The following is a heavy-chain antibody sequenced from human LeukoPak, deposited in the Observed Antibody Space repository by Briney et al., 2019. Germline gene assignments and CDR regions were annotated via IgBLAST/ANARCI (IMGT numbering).Heavy chain of an antibody. CDR1: GDSISTYY. Sequence: PSETLSLTCTVSGDSISTYYWSWIRQPPGKGLEWIGYIYYSGSTNYNPSLKSRVAISVDTSKNQFSLKLSSVTAADTAVYYCARHFYDSSGYFVNDYWGQGTLVTVSS. CDR3: ARHFYDSSGYFVNDY. CDR2: IYYSGST. J-gene: IGHJ4*02. D-gene: IGHD3-22*01. V-gene: IGHV4-59*01.